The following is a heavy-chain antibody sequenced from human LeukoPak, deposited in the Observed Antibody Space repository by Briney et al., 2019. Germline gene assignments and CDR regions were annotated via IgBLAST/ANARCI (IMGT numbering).Heavy chain of an antibody. Sequence: GGSLRLSCAASGFTFSNYWMNWVRQAPGKGLEWVANIKQDGSEKHYVDSVKGRFTISRDNAKNSLFLQMNSLRAEDTAVYYCAREGPYGDFVFWGQGTLVTVSS. CDR2: IKQDGSEK. J-gene: IGHJ4*02. D-gene: IGHD4/OR15-4a*01. V-gene: IGHV3-7*01. CDR3: AREGPYGDFVF. CDR1: GFTFSNYW.